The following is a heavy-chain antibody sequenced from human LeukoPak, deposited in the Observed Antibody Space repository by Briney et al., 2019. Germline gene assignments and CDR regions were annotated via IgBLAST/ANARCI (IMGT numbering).Heavy chain of an antibody. CDR1: GFTFSSYS. D-gene: IGHD1-26*01. Sequence: GGSLRLSCAASGFTFSSYSMNWVRQAPGKGLEWVSSISSSSSYIYYADSVKGRFTISRDSAKNSLYLQMNSLRAEDTAVYYCARVSGGSSQRLFDYWGQGTLVTVSS. J-gene: IGHJ4*02. CDR2: ISSSSSYI. V-gene: IGHV3-21*01. CDR3: ARVSGGSSQRLFDY.